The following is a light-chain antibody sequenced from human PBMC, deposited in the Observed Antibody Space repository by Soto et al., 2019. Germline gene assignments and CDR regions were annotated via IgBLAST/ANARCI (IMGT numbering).Light chain of an antibody. CDR1: QSVSSN. V-gene: IGKV3D-15*02. Sequence: EIVMTQSPATLSVSPGERATLSCRASQSVSSNLAWYQQKPGQGPRLLIYGASSRATGIPDRFSGSGSGTDFTLTINSLQSEDFAVYYCQQYGSSPATFGQGTQVDIK. J-gene: IGKJ1*01. CDR2: GAS. CDR3: QQYGSSPAT.